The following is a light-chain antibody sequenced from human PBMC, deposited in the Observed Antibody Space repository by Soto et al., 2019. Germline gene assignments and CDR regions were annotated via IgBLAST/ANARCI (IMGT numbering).Light chain of an antibody. CDR2: EVN. CDR3: SSYAGSSNV. CDR1: ISDVGGYNY. J-gene: IGLJ1*01. Sequence: ALTHPPSASGSPGQSVAISCTGTISDVGGYNYVSWYQQHPGKAPKLMIYEVNKRPSGVPDRFSGSKSGNTASLTVSGLQAEDEADYYCSSYAGSSNVFGTGTKVTVL. V-gene: IGLV2-8*01.